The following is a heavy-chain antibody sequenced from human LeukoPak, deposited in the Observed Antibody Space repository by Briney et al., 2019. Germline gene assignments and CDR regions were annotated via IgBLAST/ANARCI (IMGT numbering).Heavy chain of an antibody. J-gene: IGHJ4*02. CDR3: ARVGALGSGWLDDY. CDR2: IYYTGTT. Sequence: RASETLSLTCTVSGGSISSSLYHWGWIRQSPGKNLEWLGSIYYTGTTHYNPSLKSRVTISVDTSKNQFSLKLSSVTAADTAVYYCARVGALGSGWLDDYWGQGTLVTVSS. CDR1: GGSISSSLYH. V-gene: IGHV4-39*07. D-gene: IGHD6-19*01.